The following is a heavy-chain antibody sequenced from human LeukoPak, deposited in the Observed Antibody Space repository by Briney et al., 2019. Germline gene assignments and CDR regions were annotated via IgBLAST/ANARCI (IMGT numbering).Heavy chain of an antibody. CDR1: GGSFSGYY. CDR3: ARGASLYPMGY. V-gene: IGHV4-34*01. D-gene: IGHD2-2*01. CDR2: INHSGST. Sequence: TSETLSLTCAVYGGSFSGYYWSWIRQPPGKGLEWIGEINHSGSTNYNPPLKSRVTISVDTSKNQFSLKLSSVTAADTAVYYCARGASLYPMGYWGQGTLVTVSS. J-gene: IGHJ4*02.